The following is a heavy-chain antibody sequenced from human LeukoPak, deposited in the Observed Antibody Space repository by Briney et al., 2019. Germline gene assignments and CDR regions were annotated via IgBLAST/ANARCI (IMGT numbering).Heavy chain of an antibody. CDR2: INHSGGA. J-gene: IGHJ4*02. V-gene: IGHV4-59*08. Sequence: KTSETLSLTCTVSGGSISSYYWSWIRQPPGKGLEWIGEINHSGGANYNPSLKSRVTISVDTSKNQFSLKLSSVTAADTAVYYCARHNYDSSGYYSRPYYFDYWGQGTLVTVSS. CDR1: GGSISSYY. D-gene: IGHD3-22*01. CDR3: ARHNYDSSGYYSRPYYFDY.